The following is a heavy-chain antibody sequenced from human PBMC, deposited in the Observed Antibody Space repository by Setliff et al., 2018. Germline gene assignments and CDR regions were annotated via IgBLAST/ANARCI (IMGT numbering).Heavy chain of an antibody. CDR3: AREAGYYDSSGPVGVPYYYYMDV. V-gene: IGHV4-34*01. CDR2: INHSGST. D-gene: IGHD3-22*01. Sequence: GSLRLSCAASGFTFSSYWMSWVRQPPGKGLEWIGEINHSGSTNYNPSLKSRVTISVDTSKNQFSLKLSSVTAADTAVYYCAREAGYYDSSGPVGVPYYYYMDVWGKGTTVTVSS. J-gene: IGHJ6*03. CDR1: GFTFSSYW.